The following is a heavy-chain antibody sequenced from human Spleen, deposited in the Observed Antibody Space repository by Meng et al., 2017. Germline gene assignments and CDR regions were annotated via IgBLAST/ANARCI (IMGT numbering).Heavy chain of an antibody. CDR1: GYNFPDYW. CDR3: AIGSNIAAAAKGWFGP. CDR2: IDPKSGDT. J-gene: IGHJ5*02. D-gene: IGHD6-13*01. Sequence: ASVKVSCKPSGYNFPDYWLHWVRRAPGQGLEWMGRIDPKSGDTHYAQRFQGRVTMTGDTSISTAYMELSGLRSEDTAVYYCAIGSNIAAAAKGWFGPWGQGTLVTVSS. V-gene: IGHV1-2*06.